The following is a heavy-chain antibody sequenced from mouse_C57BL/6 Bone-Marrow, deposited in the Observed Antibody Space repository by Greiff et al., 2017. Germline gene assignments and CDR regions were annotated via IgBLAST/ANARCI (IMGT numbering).Heavy chain of an antibody. V-gene: IGHV3-6*01. CDR2: ISYDGSN. CDR1: GYSITSGYY. Sequence: VQLQQSGPGLVKPSQSLSLTCSVTGYSITSGYYWNWIRQFPGNKLEWMGYISYDGSNNYNPSLKNRIPITRDTSKNQFFLKLNSVTTEDTATYYCARERGRSSGYIFAYWGQGTLVTVSA. D-gene: IGHD3-2*02. J-gene: IGHJ3*01. CDR3: ARERGRSSGYIFAY.